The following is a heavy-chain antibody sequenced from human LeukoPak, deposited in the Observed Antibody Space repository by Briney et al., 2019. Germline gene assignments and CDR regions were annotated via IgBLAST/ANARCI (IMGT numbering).Heavy chain of an antibody. CDR3: AKGPVSGSRSPLNY. D-gene: IGHD1-26*01. CDR2: ISYDGSNK. CDR1: GFTFFSYG. V-gene: IGHV3-30*18. Sequence: GGSLRLSCAASGFTFFSYGMHWVRQAPGKGLEWVAGISYDGSNKYYVDSVKGRFTISRDNSKNTLYLEMISLRIEDTAVYYCAKGPVSGSRSPLNYWGQGTLVTVSS. J-gene: IGHJ4*02.